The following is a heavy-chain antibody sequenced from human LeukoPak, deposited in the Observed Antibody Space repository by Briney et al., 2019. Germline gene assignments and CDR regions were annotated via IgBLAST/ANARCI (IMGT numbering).Heavy chain of an antibody. V-gene: IGHV3-9*01. D-gene: IGHD3-10*01. CDR2: ISWNSGSI. Sequence: AGGSLRLSCAASGFTFDDYAMHWVRQAPGKGLEWVSGISWNSGSIGYADSVKGRFTISRDNAKNSLYLQMNSLRAEDTALYYCAKDQGDTMVRGPILASWGQGTLVTVSS. J-gene: IGHJ4*02. CDR1: GFTFDDYA. CDR3: AKDQGDTMVRGPILAS.